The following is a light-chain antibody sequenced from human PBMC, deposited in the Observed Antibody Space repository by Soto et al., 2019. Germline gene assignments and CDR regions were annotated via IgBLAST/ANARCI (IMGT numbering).Light chain of an antibody. J-gene: IGKJ1*01. V-gene: IGKV3-15*01. CDR3: QQYVTSLTT. CDR2: GAS. CDR1: QSVSSN. Sequence: EIVMTQSPATLSASPGERATISCRASQSVSSNLAWYQQKPGQAPKLLIYGASTRATGIPARFSGSGSGTEFTLTISRLEPEDFAVYYCQQYVTSLTTFGQGTKVDIK.